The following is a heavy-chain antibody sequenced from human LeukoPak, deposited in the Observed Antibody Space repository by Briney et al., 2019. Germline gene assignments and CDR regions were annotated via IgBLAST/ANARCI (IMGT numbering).Heavy chain of an antibody. CDR2: INPNSGGT. V-gene: IGHV1-2*02. CDR3: ARGERGGYDYRGFWNYYYYYMDV. J-gene: IGHJ6*03. CDR1: GYTFTGYY. Sequence: ASVKVSCKASGYTFTGYYMHWVRQAPGQGLEWMGWINPNSGGTNYAQKFQGRVTMTRDTSISTAYMELSSLRSEDTAVYYCARGERGGYDYRGFWNYYYYYMDVWGKGTTVTISS. D-gene: IGHD5-12*01.